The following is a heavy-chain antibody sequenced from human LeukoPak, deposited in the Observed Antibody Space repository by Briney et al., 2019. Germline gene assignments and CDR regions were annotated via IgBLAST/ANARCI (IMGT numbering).Heavy chain of an antibody. Sequence: ASVKVSCKASGYTFTSYGISWVRQAPGQGLEWMGWISANNGNTNYAQKLQGRVTMTTDTSTSTAYMELRSLSSDDTGVYYCARCGVHFGGSGSYFFWFDPWCQGTLVTVSS. V-gene: IGHV1-18*01. CDR3: ARCGVHFGGSGSYFFWFDP. CDR1: GYTFTSYG. J-gene: IGHJ5*02. D-gene: IGHD3-10*01. CDR2: ISANNGNT.